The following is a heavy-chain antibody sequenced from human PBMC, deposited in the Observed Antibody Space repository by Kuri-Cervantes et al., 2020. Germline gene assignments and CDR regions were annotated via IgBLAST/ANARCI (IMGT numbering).Heavy chain of an antibody. Sequence: SETLSLTCTVSGGSISSGSYYWSWIRQPAGRGLEWIGRIYTSGSTNYNPSLKSRVTISVDTSKNQFSLKLSSVTAADTAMYYRARDSHYGDYRVWGQGTLVTVSS. V-gene: IGHV4-61*02. CDR3: ARDSHYGDYRV. D-gene: IGHD4-17*01. CDR1: GGSISSGSYY. CDR2: IYTSGST. J-gene: IGHJ4*02.